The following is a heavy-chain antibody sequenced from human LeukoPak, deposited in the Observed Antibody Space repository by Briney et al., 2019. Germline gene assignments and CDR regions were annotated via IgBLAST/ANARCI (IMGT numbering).Heavy chain of an antibody. CDR3: XXQXSEXXXXXXXXXGXWFDX. Sequence: SQTLSLTCTVSGGSISSGDYYWSWIRQPPGKGLEWIGYIYYSGSTYYNPSLKSRLTISVDTSKNQFSLKLSSVTPTDTAASXCXXQXSEXXXXXXXXXGXWFDXWGQGTLVTXXS. D-gene: IGHD2-15*01. J-gene: IGHJ5*02. CDR1: GGSISSGDYY. CDR2: IYYSGST. V-gene: IGHV4-30-4*08.